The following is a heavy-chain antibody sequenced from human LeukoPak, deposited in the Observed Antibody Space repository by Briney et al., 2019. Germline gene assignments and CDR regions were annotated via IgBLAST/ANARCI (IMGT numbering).Heavy chain of an antibody. CDR2: ITGSSTWT. D-gene: IGHD3-10*02. CDR1: GFTFGNFG. V-gene: IGHV3-23*01. Sequence: GGSLRLSCEASGFTFGNFGMTWVLQAPGKGLQWVSGITGSSTWTYYAASVKGRFTVSRDNSQNTLHLQMNSLRADDTAVYYCARELVSSGTGYFDLWGRGTLVTVSS. CDR3: ARELVSSGTGYFDL. J-gene: IGHJ2*01.